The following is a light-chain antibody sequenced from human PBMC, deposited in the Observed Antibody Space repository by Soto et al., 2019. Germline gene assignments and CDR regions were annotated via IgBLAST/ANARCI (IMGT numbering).Light chain of an antibody. V-gene: IGKV1-5*01. CDR2: GAS. CDR1: ESMSNC. J-gene: IGKJ1*01. Sequence: QMTQSPSTLSASVGDRVTITCRASESMSNCLAWYQQTPGTAPKLLISGASSLQSGVPSRFSGSASGTEFPLTISSLQPDDTATYDCQQWHRYLTFGQGTKVDIK. CDR3: QQWHRYLT.